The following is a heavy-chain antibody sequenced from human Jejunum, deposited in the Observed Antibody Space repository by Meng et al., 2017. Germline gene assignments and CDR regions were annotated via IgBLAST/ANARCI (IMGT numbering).Heavy chain of an antibody. CDR1: GFTFTDHW. Sequence: ELQLVASGVSLAQPVVSLLLSLASSGFTFTDHWMPWVRQGPGKGLVWGPPINPNGSNPTYADSVKGRFTISRYNSKNTVYLQMNSLRAEDTAVYYCTNDRLNHWGQGALVTVSS. CDR3: TNDRLNH. V-gene: IGHV3-74*02. J-gene: IGHJ1*01. CDR2: INPNGSNP. D-gene: IGHD1-1*01.